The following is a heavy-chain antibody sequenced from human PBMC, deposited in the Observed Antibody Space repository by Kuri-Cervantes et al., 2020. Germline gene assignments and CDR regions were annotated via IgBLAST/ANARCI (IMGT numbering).Heavy chain of an antibody. J-gene: IGHJ4*02. Sequence: GSLRLSCTVSGGSISSGSYYWGWIRQPPGKGLEWIGSIYYSGSTYYNPSLKSRVTISVDTSKNQFSLKLSSVTAADTAVYYCARRGSEDTAMGSRSMRRGVNFGNWGQGTLVTVSS. V-gene: IGHV4-39*07. CDR2: IYYSGST. CDR3: ARRGSEDTAMGSRSMRRGVNFGN. D-gene: IGHD5-18*01. CDR1: GGSISSGSYY.